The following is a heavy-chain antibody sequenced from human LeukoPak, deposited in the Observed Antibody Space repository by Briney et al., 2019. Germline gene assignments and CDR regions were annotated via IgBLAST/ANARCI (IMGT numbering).Heavy chain of an antibody. CDR1: GFSFTTYW. D-gene: IGHD6-25*01. V-gene: IGHV3-7*04. CDR2: VRQDGGEQ. J-gene: IGHJ4*02. CDR3: ARDRVGGFFDY. Sequence: GGSLRLSCTASGFSFTTYWLSWVRQAPGKGLEWVANVRQDGGEQQYADSLRGRFTISRDNAKNSVYLQMNSLRAEDTAVYFCARDRVGGFFDYWGRGTLVSVSS.